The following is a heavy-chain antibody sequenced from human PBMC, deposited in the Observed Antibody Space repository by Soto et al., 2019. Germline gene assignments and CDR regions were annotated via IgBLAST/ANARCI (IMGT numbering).Heavy chain of an antibody. CDR3: ARDYVWGYLYCDGMDV. CDR1: GDSVSSNSAA. J-gene: IGHJ6*02. CDR2: TYYRSKWYN. Sequence: SQTLSLTCAISGDSVSSNSAAWNWIRQSPSRGLEWLGRTYYRSKWYNDYAVSVKSRITINPDTSKNQFSLQLNSVTPEDTVVYYCARDYVWGYLYCDGMDVWGQGTTVTFSS. D-gene: IGHD3-16*01. V-gene: IGHV6-1*01.